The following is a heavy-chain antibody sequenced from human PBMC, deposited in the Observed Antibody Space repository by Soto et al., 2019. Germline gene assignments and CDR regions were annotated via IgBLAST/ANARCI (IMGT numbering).Heavy chain of an antibody. V-gene: IGHV3-30*18. CDR1: GFTFSSYG. CDR3: VKERYAQLWLEDYGMDV. Sequence: QVQLVESGGGVVQPGRSLRLSCAASGFTFSSYGIXWVRQAPGXGLEWVALISYDGTDKYYADSVKGRFTISRDNSKNTLYLQMSSLGPEDTAVYYCVKERYAQLWLEDYGMDVWGQGTTVTV. J-gene: IGHJ6*02. D-gene: IGHD5-18*01. CDR2: ISYDGTDK.